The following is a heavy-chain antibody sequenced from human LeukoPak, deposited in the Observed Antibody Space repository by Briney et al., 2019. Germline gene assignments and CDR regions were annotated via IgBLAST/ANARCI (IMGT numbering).Heavy chain of an antibody. V-gene: IGHV3-48*03. CDR2: ISSSGSTI. Sequence: GGSLRLSCAASGFTFSSYEINWVPQAPGQEREGGSCISSSGSTIKYADSVKGRFTISRGNAKNSLYLQMNSLRAEDTAVYYCARDGWDLLRLDYWGQGALVTVSS. J-gene: IGHJ4*02. CDR1: GFTFSSYE. CDR3: ARDGWDLLRLDY. D-gene: IGHD1-26*01.